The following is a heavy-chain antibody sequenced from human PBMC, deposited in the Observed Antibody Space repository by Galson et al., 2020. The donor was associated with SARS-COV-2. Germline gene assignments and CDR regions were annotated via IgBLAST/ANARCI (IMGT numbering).Heavy chain of an antibody. CDR3: ARTRYGDYIFGEVDY. J-gene: IGHJ4*02. CDR2: IDWDGGK. CDR1: GFSLTTSGLS. D-gene: IGHD4-17*01. Sequence: SGPTLVKPTQTLTLTCSFSGFSLTTSGLSVSWIRQPPGKALEWLALIDWDGGKYYSTSLKTRLTMSKGTSKNQVVLTLTNMDPVDTATYYCARTRYGDYIFGEVDYWGQGILVTVSS. V-gene: IGHV2-70*01.